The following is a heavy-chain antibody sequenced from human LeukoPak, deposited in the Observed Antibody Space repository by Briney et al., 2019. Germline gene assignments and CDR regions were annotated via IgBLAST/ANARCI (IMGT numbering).Heavy chain of an antibody. D-gene: IGHD2-2*01. CDR3: ARVECSSTTCYDDY. Sequence: GASVKVSCKTSGYTFRSYAISWVRQGPGQGLERMGWINVYNGYTNYARNFQGRVTMTTDTSTSTAYMEVRSLRSDDTAVYYCARVECSSTTCYDDYWGQGTLVIVSS. CDR2: INVYNGYT. V-gene: IGHV1-18*01. CDR1: GYTFRSYA. J-gene: IGHJ4*02.